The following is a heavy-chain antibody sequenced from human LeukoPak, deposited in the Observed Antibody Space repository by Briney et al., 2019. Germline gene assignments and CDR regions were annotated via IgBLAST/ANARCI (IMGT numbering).Heavy chain of an antibody. CDR1: GFTFSSYA. V-gene: IGHV3-23*01. CDR3: AKDWITMIVVVNSRTLDDAFDI. J-gene: IGHJ3*02. D-gene: IGHD3-22*01. Sequence: QSGGSLRLSCAASGFTFSSYAMSWVRQAPGKGLEWVSAISGSGGSTYYADSVKGRFTISRDNSKNTLYLQMNSLRAEDTAVYYCAKDWITMIVVVNSRTLDDAFDIWGQGTMVTVSS. CDR2: ISGSGGST.